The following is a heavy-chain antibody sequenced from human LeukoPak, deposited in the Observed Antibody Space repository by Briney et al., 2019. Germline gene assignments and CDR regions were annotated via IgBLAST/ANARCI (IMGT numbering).Heavy chain of an antibody. CDR1: GFTFSNAY. Sequence: GSLRLSCAASGFTFSNAYMNGVRQAPGKGLEWVGRIKPKTDGETTAYATHVKDRYSHSRSDSKSMMYLQINSLKTEDTAVYYCITPLPYSAQGGQGTLVTVSS. CDR3: ITPLPYSAQ. V-gene: IGHV3-15*07. J-gene: IGHJ4*02. CDR2: IKPKTDGETT. D-gene: IGHD2-21*01.